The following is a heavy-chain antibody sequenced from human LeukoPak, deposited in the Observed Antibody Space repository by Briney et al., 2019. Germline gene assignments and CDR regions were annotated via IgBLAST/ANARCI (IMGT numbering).Heavy chain of an antibody. CDR1: GFTFSDYS. CDR2: ISSSTSTI. D-gene: IGHD3-22*01. J-gene: IGHJ4*02. V-gene: IGHV3-48*01. Sequence: GGSLRLSCAASGFTFSDYSMNWVRQAPGKGLEWVSYISSSTSTIYYAHSVRGRFTISRDNAKNSLYLQMNSLRAEDTAVYYCARDRAGGAYHYDSSGYYYWGQGTLVSVFS. CDR3: ARDRAGGAYHYDSSGYYY.